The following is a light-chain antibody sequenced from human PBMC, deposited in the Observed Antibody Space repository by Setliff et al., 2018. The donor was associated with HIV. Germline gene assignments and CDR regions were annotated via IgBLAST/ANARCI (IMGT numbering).Light chain of an antibody. CDR2: DNN. CDR3: QSYDNRLSGGV. J-gene: IGLJ3*02. Sequence: QSVLTQPPSVSAAPGQKVTISCSGSSSNIGNNYVSWYQQLPGTAPKLLIYDNNKRPSGIPDRFSGSKSGTSATLGITGLQTGDEADYYCQSYDNRLSGGVFGGGTKVTVL. V-gene: IGLV1-51*01. CDR1: SSNIGNNY.